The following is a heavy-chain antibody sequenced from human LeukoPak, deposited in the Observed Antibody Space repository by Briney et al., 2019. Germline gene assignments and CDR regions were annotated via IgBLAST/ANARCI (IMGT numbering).Heavy chain of an antibody. D-gene: IGHD1-26*01. CDR3: AKFSGSYVDY. CDR2: INGNGGST. J-gene: IGHJ4*02. CDR1: GFTFSSYA. Sequence: GSLRLSCAASGFTFSSYAMSWVRQAPGKGLEWISAINGNGGSTYYADSVKGRFTISRDNSKNTLYLQMNSLRAEDTAVYYCAKFSGSYVDYWGQGTLVTVSS. V-gene: IGHV3-23*01.